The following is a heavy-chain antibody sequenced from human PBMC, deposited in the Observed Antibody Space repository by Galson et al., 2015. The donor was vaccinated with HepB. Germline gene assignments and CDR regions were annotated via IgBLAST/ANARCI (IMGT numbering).Heavy chain of an antibody. V-gene: IGHV3-74*01. CDR3: TREVAMDV. CDR1: GFTFSSYW. Sequence: SLRLSCAASGFTFSSYWMHWVRQAPGKGLVWVSRINSDANSASNADSVKGRFTISRDNAKNTLYLLMNSLRAEDTAVYYCTREVAMDVWGQGTTVTVSS. CDR2: INSDANSA. J-gene: IGHJ6*02.